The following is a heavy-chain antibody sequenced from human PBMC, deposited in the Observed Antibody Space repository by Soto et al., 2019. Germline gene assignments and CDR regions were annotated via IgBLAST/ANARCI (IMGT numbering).Heavy chain of an antibody. CDR2: IYYSGST. D-gene: IGHD3-22*01. CDR3: ARRDSSGYPYYYGMDV. Sequence: PSETLSLTCTVSGGSISSYYWSWIRQPPGKGLEWIGYIYYSGSTNYNPSLKSRVTISVDTSKNQFSLKLSSVTAADTAVYYCARRDSSGYPYYYGMDVWGQGTTVTVSS. V-gene: IGHV4-59*01. CDR1: GGSISSYY. J-gene: IGHJ6*02.